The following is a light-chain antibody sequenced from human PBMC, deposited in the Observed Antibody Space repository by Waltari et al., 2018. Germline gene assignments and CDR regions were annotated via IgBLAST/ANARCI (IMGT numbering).Light chain of an antibody. CDR2: GAS. CDR1: QAIRDS. V-gene: IGKV1-NL1*01. Sequence: DIQMTQSPSSLSASVGDRVTITCRASQAIRDSLAWYRQKPGKAPKLLLYGASRLDSGVPFRFSGSGSGTDFTLTITSLQPEDFATYYCQHYYNIPRTFGQGTKVEVK. CDR3: QHYYNIPRT. J-gene: IGKJ1*01.